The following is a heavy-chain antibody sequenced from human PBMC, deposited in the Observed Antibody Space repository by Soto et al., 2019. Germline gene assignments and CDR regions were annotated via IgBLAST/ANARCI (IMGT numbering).Heavy chain of an antibody. CDR2: ISYDGSNK. D-gene: IGHD6-13*01. Sequence: GGSLRLSCAASGFTFSSYAMHWVRQAPGKGLEWVAVISYDGSNKYYADSVKGRFTISRDNSKNTLYLQMNSLRAEDTAVYYCGSEAGIGSGYYYYGMDVWGQGTTVTVSS. CDR3: GSEAGIGSGYYYYGMDV. V-gene: IGHV3-30-3*01. J-gene: IGHJ6*02. CDR1: GFTFSSYA.